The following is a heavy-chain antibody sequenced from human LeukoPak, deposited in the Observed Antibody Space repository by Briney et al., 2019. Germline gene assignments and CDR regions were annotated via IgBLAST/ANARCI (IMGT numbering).Heavy chain of an antibody. J-gene: IGHJ4*02. D-gene: IGHD6-13*01. CDR3: AQLPIAAASLN. Sequence: ASVKVSCKASGYTFTSYDINWVRQATGQGLEWMGWMNPNSGNTGYAQKFQGRVTMTRDTSISTAYMELSRLRSDDTAVYYCAQLPIAAASLNWGQGTLVTVSS. CDR1: GYTFTSYD. V-gene: IGHV1-8*01. CDR2: MNPNSGNT.